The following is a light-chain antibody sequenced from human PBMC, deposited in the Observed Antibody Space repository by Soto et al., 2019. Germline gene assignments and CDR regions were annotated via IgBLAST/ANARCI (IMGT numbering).Light chain of an antibody. V-gene: IGLV2-14*03. CDR2: VVS. CDR3: SSYTTSNTRQIV. Sequence: QSVLTQPASVSGSPGQSITISCTGTSNDVGGYKYVSWYQHHPGKSPNLMIFVVSIRPSGFFNRFFGSKSGNTASLTISGLQPEDEADYYCSSYTTSNTRQIVFGTGTKVTVL. J-gene: IGLJ1*01. CDR1: SNDVGGYKY.